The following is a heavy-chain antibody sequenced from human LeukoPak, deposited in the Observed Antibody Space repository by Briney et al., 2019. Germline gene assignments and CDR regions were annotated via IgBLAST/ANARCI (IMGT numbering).Heavy chain of an antibody. D-gene: IGHD4-17*01. CDR1: GYTFTSYG. CDR2: ISAYNGNT. J-gene: IGHJ5*02. Sequence: ASVKVSCKASGYTFTSYGISWVRQAPGQGLEWMGWISAYNGNTNYAQKLQGRVTMTTDTSTSTAYMELRSLRSDDTAVYYCARVDPDYGDYRWFDPWGQGTLVTVSS. V-gene: IGHV1-18*01. CDR3: ARVDPDYGDYRWFDP.